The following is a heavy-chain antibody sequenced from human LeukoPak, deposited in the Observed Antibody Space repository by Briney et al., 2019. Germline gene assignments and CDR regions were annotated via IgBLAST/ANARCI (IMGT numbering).Heavy chain of an antibody. J-gene: IGHJ4*02. CDR1: GYTFTSYG. CDR3: ASSMTHYSNYGTLDY. V-gene: IGHV1-18*01. D-gene: IGHD4-11*01. Sequence: ASVKVSCKASGYTFTSYGISWVRQAPGQGLEWMGWISAYNGNTNYAQKLQGRVTMTTDTSTSTAYMELSSLRSEDTAVYYCASSMTHYSNYGTLDYWGQGTLVTVSS. CDR2: ISAYNGNT.